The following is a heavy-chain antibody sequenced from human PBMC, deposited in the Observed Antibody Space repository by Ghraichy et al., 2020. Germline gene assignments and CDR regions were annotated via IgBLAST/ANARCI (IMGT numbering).Heavy chain of an antibody. CDR2: AHYSGSA. D-gene: IGHD3/OR15-3a*01. V-gene: IGHV4-59*12. CDR1: GGSMTSYY. CDR3: ARIFTEPLPCLDR. J-gene: IGHJ2*01. Sequence: SETLSLTCTVSGGSMTSYYWSWIRQPPGKGLQWIGYAHYSGSANSNRSLTRRVTISVDTSKNQFSLKLSSVTAADTSVYYCARIFTEPLPCLDRGGRGTLVTVSS.